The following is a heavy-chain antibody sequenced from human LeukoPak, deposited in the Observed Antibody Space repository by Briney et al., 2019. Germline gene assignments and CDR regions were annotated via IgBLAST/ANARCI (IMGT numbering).Heavy chain of an antibody. Sequence: PSETLSLTCTVSGGSISSYYWSWIRQPPGKGLEWIGYIYYSGSTNYNPSLKSRVTISVDTSTNQFSLKLSSVTAADTAVYYCARQNIVVVTAIETWFDPWGQGTLVTVSS. CDR3: ARQNIVVVTAIETWFDP. CDR1: GGSISSYY. V-gene: IGHV4-59*08. D-gene: IGHD2-21*02. J-gene: IGHJ5*02. CDR2: IYYSGST.